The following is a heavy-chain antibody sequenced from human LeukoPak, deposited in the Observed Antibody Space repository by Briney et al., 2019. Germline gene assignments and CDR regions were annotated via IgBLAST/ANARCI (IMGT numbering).Heavy chain of an antibody. Sequence: GGSLRLSCAASGFTFSSYWMSWVRQAPGKGLEWVANIKQDGSEKYYVDSVKGRFTISRDNAKNSLYLQMNSLRAEDTVVYYCARVEHIVVVTAISPGDYYYMDVWGKGTTVTVSS. CDR3: ARVEHIVVVTAISPGDYYYMDV. D-gene: IGHD2-21*02. J-gene: IGHJ6*03. CDR1: GFTFSSYW. CDR2: IKQDGSEK. V-gene: IGHV3-7*01.